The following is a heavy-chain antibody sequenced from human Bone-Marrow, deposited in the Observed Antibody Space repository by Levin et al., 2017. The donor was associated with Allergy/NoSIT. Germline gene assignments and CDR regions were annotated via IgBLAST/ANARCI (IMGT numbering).Heavy chain of an antibody. V-gene: IGHV4-39*07. CDR1: GDSFSSGASY. D-gene: IGHD2-2*01. Sequence: KPSETLSLTCTVSGDSFSSGASYWGWVRQPPGKGLEWIASTFFSGRTYYNPSLMTRVTLSVDASKKQLSLRLHSITAADTAVYFCARSQVVAGAPHYFDYWGQGTLVTISS. CDR2: TFFSGRT. CDR3: ARSQVVAGAPHYFDY. J-gene: IGHJ4*02.